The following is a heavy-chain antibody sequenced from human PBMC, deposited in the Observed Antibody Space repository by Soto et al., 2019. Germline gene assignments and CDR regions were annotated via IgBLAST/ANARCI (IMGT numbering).Heavy chain of an antibody. V-gene: IGHV1-18*01. CDR1: GYSFTSYG. CDR3: ARDSGSGHHIVVVPAATLPYYYYGMDV. D-gene: IGHD2-2*01. Sequence: ASVRVSCKASGYSFTSYGISWVRQAPGQGLEWMGWISAYNGNTNYAQKLQGRVTMTTDTSTSTAYMELSSLRSDDTAVYYCARDSGSGHHIVVVPAATLPYYYYGMDVWGQGTTVTVSS. J-gene: IGHJ6*02. CDR2: ISAYNGNT.